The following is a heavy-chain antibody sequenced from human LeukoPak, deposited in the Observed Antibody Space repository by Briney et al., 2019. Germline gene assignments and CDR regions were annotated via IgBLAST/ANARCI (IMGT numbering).Heavy chain of an antibody. J-gene: IGHJ4*02. Sequence: SGGXLXXXXXXXXXXVXSNYISWVRQAPGXGLEWVSVMYSGGSTYYGDSVKGRFTIARDNSKNTLDLQMNSLRAEDTAVYYCARGWGAFDYWGQGTLVTVSS. CDR1: XXXVXSNY. D-gene: IGHD7-27*01. V-gene: IGHV3-53*01. CDR2: MYSGGST. CDR3: ARGWGAFDY.